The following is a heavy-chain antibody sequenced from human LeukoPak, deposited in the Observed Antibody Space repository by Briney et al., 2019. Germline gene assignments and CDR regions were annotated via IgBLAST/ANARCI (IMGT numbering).Heavy chain of an antibody. Sequence: GGSLRLSCAASGFTVSSNYMSWVRQAPGKGLEWVAVIWYDGSNKYYADSVKGRFTISRDNSKNTLYLQMNSLRAEDTAVYYCARERGKGYYEDAFDIWGQGTMVTVSS. CDR3: ARERGKGYYEDAFDI. J-gene: IGHJ3*02. V-gene: IGHV3-33*08. D-gene: IGHD3-22*01. CDR1: GFTVSSNY. CDR2: IWYDGSNK.